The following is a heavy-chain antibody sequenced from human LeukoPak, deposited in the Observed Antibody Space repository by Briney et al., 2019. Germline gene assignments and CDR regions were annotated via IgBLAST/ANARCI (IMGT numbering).Heavy chain of an antibody. V-gene: IGHV3-7*04. J-gene: IGHJ6*02. Sequence: GGSLRLSCSASGFTFIGIRFNGSPQAQGKGLERVASINQAENVKYCVTTVKDKSKNSRDNPRNTLNLQMSSLRAEDTAVHYCTRDVYFCDEYDRRGQGTTVT. CDR1: GFTFIGIR. D-gene: IGHD1-1*01. CDR2: INQAENVK. CDR3: TRDVYFCDEYDR.